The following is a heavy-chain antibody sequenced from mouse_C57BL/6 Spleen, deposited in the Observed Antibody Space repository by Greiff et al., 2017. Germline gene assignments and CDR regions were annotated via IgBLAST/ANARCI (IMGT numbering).Heavy chain of an antibody. V-gene: IGHV1-75*01. CDR1: GYTFTDYY. D-gene: IGHD1-1*01. Sequence: VKLMESGPELVKPGASVKISCKASGYTFTDYYINWVKQRPGQGLEWIGWIFPGSGSTYYNEKFKGKATLTVDKSSSTAYMLLSSLTSEDSAVYFCARSDYYGSSPFDYWGQGTTLTVSS. CDR2: IFPGSGST. CDR3: ARSDYYGSSPFDY. J-gene: IGHJ2*01.